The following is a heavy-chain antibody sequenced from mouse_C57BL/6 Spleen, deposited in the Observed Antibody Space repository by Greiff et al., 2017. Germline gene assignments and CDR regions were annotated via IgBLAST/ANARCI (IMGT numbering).Heavy chain of an antibody. V-gene: IGHV1-82*01. CDR3: ARAAYYSNYGDYYAMEY. Sequence: QVQLKQSGPELVKPGASVKISCKASGYAFSSSWMNWVKQRPGKGLEWIGRIYPGVGETNYNGKFKGKATLTAAKTSSTAYMQLSSLTSEDSAVYCWARAAYYSNYGDYYAMEYWGKGTSVTVSS. J-gene: IGHJ4*01. D-gene: IGHD2-5*01. CDR1: GYAFSSSW. CDR2: IYPGVGET.